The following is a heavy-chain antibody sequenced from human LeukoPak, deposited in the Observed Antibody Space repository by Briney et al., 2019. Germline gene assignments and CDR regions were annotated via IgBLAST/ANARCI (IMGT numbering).Heavy chain of an antibody. CDR3: ATVKVVYGGLEYYFDY. J-gene: IGHJ4*02. CDR1: GYTLTELS. CDR2: SDPEDGET. V-gene: IGHV1-24*01. Sequence: ASVKVSCKVSGYTLTELSMHWVRQAPGKGLEWMGGSDPEDGETIYAQKFQGRVTMTEDTSTDTAYMELSSLRSEDTAVYYCATVKVVYGGLEYYFDYWGQGTLVTVSS. D-gene: IGHD4-17*01.